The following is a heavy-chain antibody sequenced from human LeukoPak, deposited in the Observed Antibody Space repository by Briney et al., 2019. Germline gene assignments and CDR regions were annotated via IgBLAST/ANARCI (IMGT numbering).Heavy chain of an antibody. V-gene: IGHV4-34*01. CDR3: ARVRDYDILTGYPEYYFDY. J-gene: IGHJ4*02. CDR2: INHSGST. CDR1: GGSFSGYY. Sequence: SETLSLTCAVYGGSFSGYYWSWIRQPPGKGLEWIGEINHSGSTNYNPSLKSRVTISVDTSKNQFSLKLSSVTAADTAVYYCARVRDYDILTGYPEYYFDYWGQGTLVTVSS. D-gene: IGHD3-9*01.